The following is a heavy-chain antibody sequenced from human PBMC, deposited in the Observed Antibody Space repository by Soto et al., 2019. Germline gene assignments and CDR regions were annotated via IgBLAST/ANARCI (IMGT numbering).Heavy chain of an antibody. V-gene: IGHV3-23*01. J-gene: IGHJ4*02. CDR2: ASASGSGT. CDR1: GFTFSDFA. CDR3: AKGRPGVAAAPDY. Sequence: GGSLGLSCAASGFTFSDFAMAWVRQAPGKGLEWVSSASASGSGTYYADSVKGRFAISRDNSKNTLFLHMTNLRAGDTALYFCAKGRPGVAAAPDYWGQGTLVTVSS. D-gene: IGHD2-21*01.